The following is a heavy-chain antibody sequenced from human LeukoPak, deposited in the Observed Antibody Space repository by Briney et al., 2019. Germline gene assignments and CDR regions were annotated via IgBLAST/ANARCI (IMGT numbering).Heavy chain of an antibody. CDR1: GFTFSSYS. V-gene: IGHV3-21*01. CDR2: ISSSTSYI. J-gene: IGHJ6*02. D-gene: IGHD1-1*01. CDR3: ASRSGTTSLVDV. Sequence: GGSLRLSCAASGFTFSSYSMNWVRQAPGKGLEWVSSISSSTSYIYYADSVKGRFTISRDNAKNSLYLQMNSLRAEDTAVHYCASRSGTTSLVDVWGQGTTVTVSS.